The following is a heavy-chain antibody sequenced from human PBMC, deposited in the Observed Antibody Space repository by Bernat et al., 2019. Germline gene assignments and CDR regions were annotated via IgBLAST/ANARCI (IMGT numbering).Heavy chain of an antibody. D-gene: IGHD2-8*01. CDR3: ARDGAFGGVYAMSAFDY. Sequence: EVQLVESGGGLVQPGGSLRLSCAASGFTFSSYSMNWVRQAPGKGLEWVSYISSSSSTIYYADSVKGRFTISRDNAKNSLYLQMNSLRDEDTAVYYCARDGAFGGVYAMSAFDYWGQGTLVTVSS. V-gene: IGHV3-48*02. CDR1: GFTFSSYS. CDR2: ISSSSSTI. J-gene: IGHJ4*02.